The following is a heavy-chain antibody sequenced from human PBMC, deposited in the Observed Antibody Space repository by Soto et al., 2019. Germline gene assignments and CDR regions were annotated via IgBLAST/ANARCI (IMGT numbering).Heavy chain of an antibody. J-gene: IGHJ6*02. CDR3: AAPRDEYGSGVSWFTYGMDV. Sequence: PVGSLRLSCLASGFTFSDYAMTWVRHVPGRGLEWVASLDGAGGSTYYADSVRGRFTISRGNSQNTLFLQMKRLTVDDTAIYYCAAPRDEYGSGVSWFTYGMDVWGQGTTVTVSS. CDR2: LDGAGGST. CDR1: GFTFSDYA. D-gene: IGHD3-10*01. V-gene: IGHV3-23*01.